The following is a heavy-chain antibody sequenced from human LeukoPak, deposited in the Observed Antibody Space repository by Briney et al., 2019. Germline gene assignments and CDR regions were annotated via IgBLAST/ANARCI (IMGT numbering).Heavy chain of an antibody. CDR2: ISAYNGNT. J-gene: IGHJ4*02. CDR1: GYTFTSYG. Sequence: VKFSCKASGYTFTSYGISWVRQAPGQGLEWMGWISAYNGNTNYVQKLQGRVTMTTDTSTSTAYMELRSLRSDDTAVYYCARDQGIGTPPYFDYWGQGTLVTVSS. D-gene: IGHD1-14*01. V-gene: IGHV1-18*01. CDR3: ARDQGIGTPPYFDY.